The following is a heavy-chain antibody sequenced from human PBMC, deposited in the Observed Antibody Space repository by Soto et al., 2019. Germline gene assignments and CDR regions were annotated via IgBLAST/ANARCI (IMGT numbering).Heavy chain of an antibody. CDR1: GFTFSSYG. D-gene: IGHD6-13*01. CDR2: IWYDGSNK. Sequence: QVQLVESGGGVVQPGRSLRLSCAASGFTFSSYGMHWVRQAPGKGLEWVAVIWYDGSNKYYADSVKGRFTISRDNSKNTLYLQMNSLRAEDTAVYYCERGGSSSWFLDYWGQGTLVTVSS. CDR3: ERGGSSSWFLDY. V-gene: IGHV3-33*01. J-gene: IGHJ4*02.